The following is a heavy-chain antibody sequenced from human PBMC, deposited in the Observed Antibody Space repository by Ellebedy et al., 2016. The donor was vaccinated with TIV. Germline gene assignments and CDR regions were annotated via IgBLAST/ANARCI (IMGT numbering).Heavy chain of an antibody. CDR1: GLTFSNHA. Sequence: GESLKISCAASGLTFSNHAMSWVRQAPGKGLEWVSAISGGGISTYYADSVKGRFTISRDNSNNSLYLQMNSLRAEDTAVYYCAKGSQWLGRTCFDYWGQGTLVTVSS. CDR2: ISGGGIST. J-gene: IGHJ4*02. D-gene: IGHD6-19*01. V-gene: IGHV3-23*01. CDR3: AKGSQWLGRTCFDY.